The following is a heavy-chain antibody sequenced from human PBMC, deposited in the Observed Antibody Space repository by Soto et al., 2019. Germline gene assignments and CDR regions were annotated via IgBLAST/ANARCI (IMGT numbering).Heavy chain of an antibody. V-gene: IGHV4-31*03. CDR1: GGSISSGGYY. D-gene: IGHD3-10*01. CDR2: IYYSGST. CDR3: ASYRGGITMVRGSGPDY. J-gene: IGHJ4*02. Sequence: QVQLQESGPGLVKPSQTLSLTCTVSGGSISSGGYYWSWIRQHPGKGLEWIGYIYYSGSTYYNPSLKSRVTLPVDTSKHQFSLKLSSATAADTAVYCCASYRGGITMVRGSGPDYWGQGTLVTVSS.